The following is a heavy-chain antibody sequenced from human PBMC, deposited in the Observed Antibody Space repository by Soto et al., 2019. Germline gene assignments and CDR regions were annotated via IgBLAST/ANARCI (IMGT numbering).Heavy chain of an antibody. D-gene: IGHD1-1*01. V-gene: IGHV3-7*01. CDR2: IKQDGSEK. Sequence: EVQLVESGGGLVQPGGSLRLSCAASGFTFSNFWMAWVRQAPGKGLEWVATIKQDGSEKHYVDSVKGRFSISRDNAKNSLDLRMNCLRVEDTAVYYCARDSPEMAGTYYHYGMDVWGRGTTITVSS. CDR3: ARDSPEMAGTYYHYGMDV. CDR1: GFTFSNFW. J-gene: IGHJ6*02.